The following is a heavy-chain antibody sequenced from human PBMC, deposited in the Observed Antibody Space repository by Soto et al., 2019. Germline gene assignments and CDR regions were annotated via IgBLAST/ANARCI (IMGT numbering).Heavy chain of an antibody. Sequence: PGGSLRLSCAASGFTFSDYYMSWIRQAPGKGLEWVSYISSSSSYTNYADSVKGRFTISRDNAKNSLYLQMNSLRAEDTAVYYCARDMYSSDYFVKWFEPWGQGTLVTVSS. CDR1: GFTFSDYY. V-gene: IGHV3-11*06. D-gene: IGHD6-19*01. CDR2: ISSSSSYT. J-gene: IGHJ5*02. CDR3: ARDMYSSDYFVKWFEP.